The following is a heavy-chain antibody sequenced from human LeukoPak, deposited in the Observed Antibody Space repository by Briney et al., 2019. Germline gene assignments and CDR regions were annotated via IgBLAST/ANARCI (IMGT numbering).Heavy chain of an antibody. CDR1: GFTFSNYW. CDR3: AKDIYYYDSSGTIDY. V-gene: IGHV3-74*01. J-gene: IGHJ4*02. Sequence: TGGSLRLSCAASGFTFSNYWMHWVRQAPGKGLVWVSRIKDDGSITSYADSVKGRFTISRDNAKDSLYLRMNTLRAEDTALYYCAKDIYYYDSSGTIDYWGQGTLVTVSS. CDR2: IKDDGSIT. D-gene: IGHD3-22*01.